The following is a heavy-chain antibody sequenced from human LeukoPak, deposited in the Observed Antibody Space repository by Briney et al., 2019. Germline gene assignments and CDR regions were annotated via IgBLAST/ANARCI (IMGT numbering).Heavy chain of an antibody. CDR2: IYYSGST. D-gene: IGHD6-13*01. J-gene: IGHJ4*02. CDR3: ARGDSSSWSFKI. CDR1: GGSISSYY. Sequence: SETLSLACTFSGGSISSYYWSWIRQPPGKGLEWIGYIYYSGSTNYNPSLKSRVTISVDTSKNQFSLKLSSVTAADTAVYYCARGDSSSWSFKIWGQGTLVTVSS. V-gene: IGHV4-59*12.